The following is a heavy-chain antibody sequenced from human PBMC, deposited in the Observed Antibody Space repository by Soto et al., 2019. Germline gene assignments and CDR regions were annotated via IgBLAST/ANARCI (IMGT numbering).Heavy chain of an antibody. CDR2: IYYSGST. CDR1: NGSISSGTYF. D-gene: IGHD3-10*01. J-gene: IGHJ6*02. CDR3: ARGPGSRTHYYGLDV. Sequence: PSETLSLTCTVSNGSISSGTYFWSWFRQHPGKGLEWIGYIYYSGSTYYNPSVRSRVAISVDTSKNQFSLKVTSVTAADTAVYYCARGPGSRTHYYGLDVWGQGTTVTVSS. V-gene: IGHV4-31*03.